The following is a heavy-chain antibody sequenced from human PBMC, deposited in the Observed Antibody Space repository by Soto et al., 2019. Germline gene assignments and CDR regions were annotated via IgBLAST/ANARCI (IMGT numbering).Heavy chain of an antibody. CDR2: ISSRSAYI. CDR1: GFTFSSYS. CDR3: VRDLPRLWGFGLHV. D-gene: IGHD3-10*01. J-gene: IGHJ6*01. V-gene: IGHV3-21*06. Sequence: EVQLVESGGGLVKPGGSLRLSCAASGFTFSSYSMNWVRQAPGKGLEWVSSISSRSAYISYADSVKGRFTISRDNPKHSLALQMTSRRADDPATYYCVRDLPRLWGFGLHVWGQGTTVIVSS.